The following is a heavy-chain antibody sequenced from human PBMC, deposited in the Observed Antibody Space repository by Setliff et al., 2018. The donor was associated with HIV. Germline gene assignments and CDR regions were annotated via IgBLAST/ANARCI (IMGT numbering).Heavy chain of an antibody. Sequence: GASVKVSCKASGYTFTSYGISWVRQAPGQGLEWMGWINPNNGGTNYAQKFQGRLTMTRDTSTNTVYMELSSLRSEDTAVYYCARDNYDILTGYPYYFDYWGQGTLVTVSS. CDR1: GYTFTSYG. CDR2: INPNNGGT. V-gene: IGHV1-18*01. D-gene: IGHD3-9*01. CDR3: ARDNYDILTGYPYYFDY. J-gene: IGHJ4*02.